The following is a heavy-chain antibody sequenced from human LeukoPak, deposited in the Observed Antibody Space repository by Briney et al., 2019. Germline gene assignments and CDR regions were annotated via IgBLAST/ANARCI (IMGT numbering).Heavy chain of an antibody. CDR2: INPNNGGT. CDR3: ARDERYDSSGYPFDY. V-gene: IGHV1-2*02. D-gene: IGHD3-22*01. CDR1: GYTFTVYF. Sequence: AASVKVSSKASGYTFTVYFIHWVRQAPGQGLEWMGWINPNNGGTKYAQKFQDRVTMTRDTSISTAYMELSRLRSDDTAVYYCARDERYDSSGYPFDYWGQGTLVTVSS. J-gene: IGHJ4*02.